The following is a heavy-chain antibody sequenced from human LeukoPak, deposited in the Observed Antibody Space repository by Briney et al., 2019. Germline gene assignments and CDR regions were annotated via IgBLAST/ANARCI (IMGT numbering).Heavy chain of an antibody. CDR3: ARDRSSSSWYLFDY. J-gene: IGHJ4*02. CDR2: LSYDGSNK. Sequence: GGSLRLSCAASGFTFSSYAMHWVRQAPGKGLEWVAVLSYDGSNKYYADSVKGRFTIPRDNSKNTLYLQMNSLRAEDTAVYYCARDRSSSSWYLFDYWGQGTLVTVSS. CDR1: GFTFSSYA. D-gene: IGHD6-13*01. V-gene: IGHV3-30-3*01.